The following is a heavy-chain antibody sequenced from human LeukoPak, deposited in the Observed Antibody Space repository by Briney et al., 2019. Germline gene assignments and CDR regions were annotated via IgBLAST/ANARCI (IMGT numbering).Heavy chain of an antibody. V-gene: IGHV3-23*01. CDR1: GFTFSSYA. D-gene: IGHD2-2*01. CDR3: ANIVVVPAVMYYFDS. CDR2: ISGTGGST. J-gene: IGHJ4*02. Sequence: GGSLRLSCAASGFTFSSYAMNWVRQAPGKGLEWVSTISGTGGSTYYADSVKGRFTISRENSKNTLYLQMNSLRAEDTAVYYCANIVVVPAVMYYFDSWGQGTLVIVSA.